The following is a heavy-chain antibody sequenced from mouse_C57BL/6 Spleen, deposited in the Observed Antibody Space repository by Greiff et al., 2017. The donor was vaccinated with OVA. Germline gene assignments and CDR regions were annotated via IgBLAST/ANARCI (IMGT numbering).Heavy chain of an antibody. CDR3: GTGRWFAY. D-gene: IGHD4-1*01. CDR2: INPNNGGT. CDR1: GYTFTDYY. Sequence: EVQLQQSGPELVKPGASVKISCKASGYTFTDYYMNWVKQSHGKSLEWIGDINPNNGGTSYNQKFKGKATMTVDKSSSTAYMELRSLTSEDSAVYYCGTGRWFAYWGQGTLVTVSA. J-gene: IGHJ3*01. V-gene: IGHV1-26*01.